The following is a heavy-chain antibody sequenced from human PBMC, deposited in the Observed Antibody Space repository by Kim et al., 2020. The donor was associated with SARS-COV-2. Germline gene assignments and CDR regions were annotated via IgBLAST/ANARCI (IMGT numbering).Heavy chain of an antibody. Sequence: GGSLRLSCAASGFTFSSYAMSWVRQAPGKGLEWVSAISGSGGSTYYADSVKGRFTISRDNSKNTLYLQMNSLRAEDTAVYYCAKDVLLWFGEEGWFDPWGQGTLVTVSS. CDR2: ISGSGGST. V-gene: IGHV3-23*01. D-gene: IGHD3-10*01. CDR3: AKDVLLWFGEEGWFDP. J-gene: IGHJ5*02. CDR1: GFTFSSYA.